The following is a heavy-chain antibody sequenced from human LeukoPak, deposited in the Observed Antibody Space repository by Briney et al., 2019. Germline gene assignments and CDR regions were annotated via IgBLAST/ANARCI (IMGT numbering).Heavy chain of an antibody. CDR3: VYSGSRLGVDY. Sequence: ASVKVSCKASGYTFTSYGISWVRQAPGQGLEWMGGIIPIFGTANYAQKFQGRVTITADESTSTAYMELSSLRSEDTAVYYCVYSGSRLGVDYWGQGTLVTVSS. J-gene: IGHJ4*02. V-gene: IGHV1-69*13. CDR2: IIPIFGTA. D-gene: IGHD1-26*01. CDR1: GYTFTSYG.